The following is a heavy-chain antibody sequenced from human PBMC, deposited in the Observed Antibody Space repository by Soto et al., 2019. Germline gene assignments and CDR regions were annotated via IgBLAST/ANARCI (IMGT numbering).Heavy chain of an antibody. J-gene: IGHJ6*02. CDR2: IIPISGTA. CDR1: GGTFSSYA. Sequence: QVQLVQSGAEVKKPGSSVKVSCKASGGTFSSYAISWVRQAPGQGLEWMGGIIPISGTANYAQKFQGRVTSTADESTSTAYMELSSLRSEDTAVYYCARSQGSSTSLAIYYYYYYGMEVWGQGTTVTVSS. CDR3: ARSQGSSTSLAIYYYYYYGMEV. V-gene: IGHV1-69*01. D-gene: IGHD2-2*01.